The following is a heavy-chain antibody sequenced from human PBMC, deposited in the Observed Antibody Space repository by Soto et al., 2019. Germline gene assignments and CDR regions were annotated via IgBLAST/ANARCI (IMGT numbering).Heavy chain of an antibody. CDR3: ATAKEDCYDSSGYSGN. D-gene: IGHD3-22*01. Sequence: SVKVSCKASGGTFSSYAISWVRQAPGQGLEWMGGIIPIFGTANYAQKFQGRVTITADESTSTAYMELSSLRSEDTAVYYCATAKEDCYDSSGYSGNWGQGTLVTVSS. CDR1: GGTFSSYA. CDR2: IIPIFGTA. J-gene: IGHJ4*02. V-gene: IGHV1-69*13.